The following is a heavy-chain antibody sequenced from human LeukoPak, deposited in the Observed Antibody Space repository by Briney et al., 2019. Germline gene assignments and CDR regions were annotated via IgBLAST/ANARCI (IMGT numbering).Heavy chain of an antibody. J-gene: IGHJ5*02. D-gene: IGHD3-16*01. Sequence: VASVKVSCKASGYTFTGYYMHWVRQAPGQGLEWMGWINPNSGGTNYAQKFEGRVTMTRDTSISTAYMELSRLRSDDTAVYYCARRLGASSREQRRGNWFDPWGQGTLVTVSS. CDR3: ARRLGASSREQRRGNWFDP. V-gene: IGHV1-2*02. CDR2: INPNSGGT. CDR1: GYTFTGYY.